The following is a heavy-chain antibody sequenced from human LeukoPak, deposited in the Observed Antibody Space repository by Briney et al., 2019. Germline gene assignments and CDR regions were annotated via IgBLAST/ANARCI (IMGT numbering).Heavy chain of an antibody. V-gene: IGHV3-23*01. CDR1: EFTFSNAW. Sequence: GGSLRLSCAASEFTFSNAWMSWVRQAPGKGLEWVSAISGSGGRTYHADSVKGRFTISRDNSKNTLYLQMNSLRAEDTAVYYCARERYSSGWYPSRNFHFDYWGQGTLVTVSS. CDR3: ARERYSSGWYPSRNFHFDY. J-gene: IGHJ4*02. D-gene: IGHD6-19*01. CDR2: ISGSGGRT.